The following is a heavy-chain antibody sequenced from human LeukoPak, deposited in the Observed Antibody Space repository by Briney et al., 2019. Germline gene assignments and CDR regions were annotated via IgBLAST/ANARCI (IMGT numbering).Heavy chain of an antibody. J-gene: IGHJ4*02. Sequence: SETLSLTCTVSGGSISSYYWIWIRQPPGKGLEWIGYIYYSGSTNYNPSLKSRVTISVDTSKNQLSLKLSSVTAADTAVYYCARDSRAGYYGSGSYETWGQGTLVTVSS. D-gene: IGHD3-10*01. CDR3: ARDSRAGYYGSGSYET. CDR1: GGSISSYY. CDR2: IYYSGST. V-gene: IGHV4-59*01.